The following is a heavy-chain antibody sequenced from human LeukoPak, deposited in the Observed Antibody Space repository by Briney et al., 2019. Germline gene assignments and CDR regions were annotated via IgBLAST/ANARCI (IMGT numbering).Heavy chain of an antibody. V-gene: IGHV3-48*03. Sequence: PGVSVSLLCGVWRFIFKECEVNCARRSRGGAGEWLSYISSRCTTIYYADSVKGRLTTSRDNAKNSLYLQVNSLRAEDTAVYYCARERLSCGGDCLDYWGQGTLVTVSS. CDR2: ISSRCTTI. D-gene: IGHD2-21*02. CDR3: ARERLSCGGDCLDY. J-gene: IGHJ4*02. CDR1: RFIFKECE.